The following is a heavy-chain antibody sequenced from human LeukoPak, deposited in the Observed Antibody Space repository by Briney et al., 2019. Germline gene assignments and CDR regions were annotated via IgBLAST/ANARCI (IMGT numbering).Heavy chain of an antibody. Sequence: SETLSLTCTVSGDSISIYYWNWIRQPPGKGLEWIGYIYYNGNTNYNPSLKSRVTISVDTSKNQFSLKLTSVTAADTAVYYCARGFGGYYSFDYWGQGTLVTVSS. J-gene: IGHJ4*02. D-gene: IGHD3-3*01. CDR2: IYYNGNT. CDR1: GDSISIYY. V-gene: IGHV4-59*01. CDR3: ARGFGGYYSFDY.